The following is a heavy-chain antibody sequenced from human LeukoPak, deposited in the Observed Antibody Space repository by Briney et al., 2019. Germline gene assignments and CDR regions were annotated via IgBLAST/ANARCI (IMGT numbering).Heavy chain of an antibody. J-gene: IGHJ4*02. V-gene: IGHV4-59*01. CDR3: VRAQEMATINPYYFDY. CDR1: GGSIRSYY. CDR2: IYYSGST. Sequence: SETLSLTCTVSGGSIRSYYWSWIRQPPGKGLEWIGYIYYSGSTNYNPSLKSRVTISVDTSKNQFSLKLSSVTAADTAVYYCVRAQEMATINPYYFDYWGQGTLVTVSS. D-gene: IGHD5-24*01.